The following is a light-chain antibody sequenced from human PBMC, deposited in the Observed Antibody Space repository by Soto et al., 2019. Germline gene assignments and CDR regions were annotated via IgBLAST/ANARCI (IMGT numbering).Light chain of an antibody. CDR2: DAS. V-gene: IGKV3-11*01. Sequence: PGERATLSCRASQSVSSYLAWYQQKPGQAPRLLIYDASNRATGIPARFSGSGSGTDVTLTISSLEPEDFAVYYCQQRSNWPPWTFGQGTKVEIK. CDR3: QQRSNWPPWT. J-gene: IGKJ1*01. CDR1: QSVSSY.